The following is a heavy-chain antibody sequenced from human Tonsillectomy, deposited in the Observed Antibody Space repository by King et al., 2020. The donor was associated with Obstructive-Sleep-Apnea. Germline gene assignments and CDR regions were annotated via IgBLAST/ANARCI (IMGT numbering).Heavy chain of an antibody. Sequence: VQLVESGGGLVKPGGSLRLSCAASGFTFSSYSMNWVRQAPGKGLEWVSSISSSSSYIYYADSVKGRFTISRDNAKNSLYLQMNSLRAEDTAVYYCSRDETKGYDSSGYYHTYFDYWGQGTLVTVSS. CDR3: SRDETKGYDSSGYYHTYFDY. J-gene: IGHJ4*02. CDR1: GFTFSSYS. V-gene: IGHV3-21*01. CDR2: ISSSSSYI. D-gene: IGHD3-22*01.